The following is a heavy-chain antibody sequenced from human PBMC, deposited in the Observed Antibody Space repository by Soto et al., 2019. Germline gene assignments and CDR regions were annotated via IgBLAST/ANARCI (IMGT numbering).Heavy chain of an antibody. Sequence: EVQLLESGGGLVQPGGSLRLSCAASGFAFSSYAMSWVRQAPGKGLEWVSGISGGGGGTFYADSLKGRFTISRDNSKNTVNLQMSSLRADDTAVYFCTKVWRALGWDYYVDSWGQGALVTVAP. D-gene: IGHD3-16*01. CDR2: ISGGGGGT. CDR3: TKVWRALGWDYYVDS. V-gene: IGHV3-23*01. J-gene: IGHJ4*02. CDR1: GFAFSSYA.